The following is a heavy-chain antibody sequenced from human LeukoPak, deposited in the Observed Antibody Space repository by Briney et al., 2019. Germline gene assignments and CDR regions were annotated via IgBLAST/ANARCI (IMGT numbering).Heavy chain of an antibody. Sequence: PGRSLRLSCTTSGFTFGDYAMTWVRQAPGKGLEWVGFIRSKALGATAEYAASVKGRFTVSRDDSEGIAYLQMNSLKTEDTAVYYCSRSITGSGWKHYFDFWGQGTLVTVSS. CDR3: SRSITGSGWKHYFDF. J-gene: IGHJ4*02. CDR2: IRSKALGATA. CDR1: GFTFGDYA. V-gene: IGHV3-49*04. D-gene: IGHD6-19*01.